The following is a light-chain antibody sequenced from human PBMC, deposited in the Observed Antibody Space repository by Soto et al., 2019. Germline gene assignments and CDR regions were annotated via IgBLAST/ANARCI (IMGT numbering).Light chain of an antibody. CDR3: QQYDGSLPYT. V-gene: IGKV3-20*01. CDR2: GVS. CDR1: QTVRNSY. J-gene: IGKJ2*01. Sequence: EIVLTQSPGTLSLSPGERATLSCRASQTVRNSYLAWYQQKPGEAPRLLIYGVSARATGIPDRFSGSGCGTDFALTISRLEPEDFAVFYCQQYDGSLPYTFGQGTKLEIK.